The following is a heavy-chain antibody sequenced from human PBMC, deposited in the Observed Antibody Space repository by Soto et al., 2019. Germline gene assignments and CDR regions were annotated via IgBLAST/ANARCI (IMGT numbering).Heavy chain of an antibody. CDR1: GGSISSSNW. CDR3: ARDPIWSGTSASAFDY. D-gene: IGHD1-1*01. V-gene: IGHV4-4*02. J-gene: IGHJ4*02. Sequence: PSDTLSLTCAVSGGSISSSNWWSWVRQPPGKGLEWIGEIYHSGSTNYNPSLKSRVTISVDKSKNQFSLKLSSVTAADTAVYYCARDPIWSGTSASAFDYWGQGTLVTVSS. CDR2: IYHSGST.